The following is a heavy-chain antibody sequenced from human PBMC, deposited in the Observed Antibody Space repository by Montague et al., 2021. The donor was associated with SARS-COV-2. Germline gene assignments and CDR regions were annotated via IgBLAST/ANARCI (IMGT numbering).Heavy chain of an antibody. CDR1: GGSLSGYD. V-gene: IGHV4-34*01. Sequence: ETLSLTCAVYGGSLSGYDWSWIRQPPGKGLEWIGEINHSGSTKYNPSLKSRVSISVDTSKNQFSLKLNSVTAADTAVYYCARGQGGITMIVVVLTAAAHYFDYWGQGTLVTVSP. J-gene: IGHJ4*02. CDR3: ARGQGGITMIVVVLTAAAHYFDY. CDR2: INHSGST. D-gene: IGHD3-22*01.